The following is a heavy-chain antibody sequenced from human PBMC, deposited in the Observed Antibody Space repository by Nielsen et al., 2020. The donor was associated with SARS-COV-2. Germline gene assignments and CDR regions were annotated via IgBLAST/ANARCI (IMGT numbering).Heavy chain of an antibody. V-gene: IGHV3-33*08. Sequence: GESLKISCAASGFTFSSYSMHWVRQAPGKGLEWVAVIWYDGSNKYYADSVKGRFTISRDNSKNTLYLQMNSLRAEDTAVYYCARDFPPIEYSSSPLELDYWGQGTLVTVSS. CDR1: GFTFSSYS. CDR3: ARDFPPIEYSSSPLELDY. CDR2: IWYDGSNK. J-gene: IGHJ4*02. D-gene: IGHD6-6*01.